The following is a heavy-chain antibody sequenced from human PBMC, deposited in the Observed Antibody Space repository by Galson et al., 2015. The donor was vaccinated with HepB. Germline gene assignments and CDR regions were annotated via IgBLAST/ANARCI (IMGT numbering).Heavy chain of an antibody. CDR1: GFTVSSNY. CDR3: ARDQGDDYVNYYYYHGMGV. D-gene: IGHD4-17*01. Sequence: SLRLSCAASGFTVSSNYMSWVRQAPGKGLEWVSVIYTGGNTYYADSVKGRFTISRDNSKNTLYLQMNSLRAEDTAVYYCARDQGDDYVNYYYYHGMGVWGQGTTVTVSS. V-gene: IGHV3-66*02. CDR2: IYTGGNT. J-gene: IGHJ6*02.